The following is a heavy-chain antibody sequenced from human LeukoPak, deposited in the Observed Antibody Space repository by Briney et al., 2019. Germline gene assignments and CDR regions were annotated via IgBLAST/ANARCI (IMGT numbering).Heavy chain of an antibody. CDR1: GFTFNNYA. J-gene: IGHJ4*02. D-gene: IGHD2-15*01. Sequence: GGSQRLSCAASGFTFNNYAMSWVRQAPGKGLEWVSSISGTGGSTYYANSVKGRFTVSRDNSKNALSLQMNSLRAEDTAVYYCAKGDLKDGGLAYFSDLGQGTRVTASS. CDR3: AKGDLKDGGLAYFSD. V-gene: IGHV3-23*01. CDR2: ISGTGGST.